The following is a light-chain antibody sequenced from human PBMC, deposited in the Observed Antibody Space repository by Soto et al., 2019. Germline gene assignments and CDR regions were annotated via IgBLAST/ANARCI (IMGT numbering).Light chain of an antibody. CDR3: LQYESYALT. Sequence: DIQMTQSPSTLSSSVGDRDTITCRASHIISSWLPWYQQKPGKAPKLLIYDASQLENGLPSRFSRSGSETQFTLTISSQQPDDCATYYCLQYESYALTFGLGTKVEVK. CDR1: HIISSW. V-gene: IGKV1-5*01. J-gene: IGKJ1*01. CDR2: DAS.